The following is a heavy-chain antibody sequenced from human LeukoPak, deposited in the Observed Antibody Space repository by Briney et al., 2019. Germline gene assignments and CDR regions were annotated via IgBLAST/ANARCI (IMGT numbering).Heavy chain of an antibody. CDR2: IYSGGNT. D-gene: IGHD3-22*01. J-gene: IGHJ4*02. V-gene: IGHV3-53*01. CDR1: GFTFSSNS. Sequence: PGGSLRLSCAASGFTFSSNSMSWVRQAPGKGLEWVSFIYSGGNTHNSDSVKGRFTISRDNSKNTLYLQMNSLRAEDTAVYYCARRAGDYSHPYDYWGQGTLVTVSS. CDR3: ARRAGDYSHPYDY.